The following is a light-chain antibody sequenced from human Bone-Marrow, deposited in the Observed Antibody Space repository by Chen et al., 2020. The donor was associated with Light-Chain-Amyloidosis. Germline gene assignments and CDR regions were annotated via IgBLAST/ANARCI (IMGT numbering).Light chain of an antibody. Sequence: EIVMTQSPATLSVSPGDRATVSCRASESVSPNLAWYQHKPGQAPRLLIYGASTRATGIPARFSGSGSGTEFTLTISSVQSEDFGLYFCQQYNKWPPITFGQGTRLGIK. CDR3: QQYNKWPPIT. CDR2: GAS. CDR1: ESVSPN. J-gene: IGKJ5*01. V-gene: IGKV3-15*01.